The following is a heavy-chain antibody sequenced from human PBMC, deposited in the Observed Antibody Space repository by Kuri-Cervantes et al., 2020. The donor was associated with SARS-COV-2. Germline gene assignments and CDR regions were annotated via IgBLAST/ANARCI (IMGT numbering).Heavy chain of an antibody. J-gene: IGHJ5*02. CDR2: IYTSGST. Sequence: SETLSLTCTASGGSISSGSYYWSWIRQPAGKGLEWIGRIYTSGSTNYNPSLKSRVTISVDTSKNQFSLKLSSVTAADTAVYYCARDWAYSSGWYGVRFDPWGQGTLVTVSS. CDR3: ARDWAYSSGWYGVRFDP. CDR1: GGSISSGSYY. D-gene: IGHD6-19*01. V-gene: IGHV4-61*02.